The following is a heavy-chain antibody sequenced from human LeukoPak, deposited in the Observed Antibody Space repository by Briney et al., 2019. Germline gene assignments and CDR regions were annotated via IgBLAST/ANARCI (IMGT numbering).Heavy chain of an antibody. Sequence: GGSLRLSCAASGFTVSSNYMSWVRQAPGKGLEWGSVIYSGGSTYYADSVKGRFTISRDNSKNTLYLQMNSLRAEDTAVYYCARLRSGSYRYYGMDVWGQGTTVTVSS. V-gene: IGHV3-53*01. D-gene: IGHD1-26*01. J-gene: IGHJ6*02. CDR2: IYSGGST. CDR3: ARLRSGSYRYYGMDV. CDR1: GFTVSSNY.